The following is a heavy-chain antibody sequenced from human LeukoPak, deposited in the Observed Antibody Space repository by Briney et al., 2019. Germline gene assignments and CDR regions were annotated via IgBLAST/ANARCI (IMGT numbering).Heavy chain of an antibody. V-gene: IGHV3-9*01. CDR2: ISWNSGSI. CDR1: GFTFDDYA. CDR3: ARGNYYGSGSYD. D-gene: IGHD3-10*01. J-gene: IGHJ4*02. Sequence: PGGSLRLSCAASGFTFDDYAMHWVRQAPGKGLEWVSGISWNSGSIGYADSVKGRFTISRDNAKNTLYLQMNSLRAEDTAVYYCARGNYYGSGSYDWGQGTLVTVSS.